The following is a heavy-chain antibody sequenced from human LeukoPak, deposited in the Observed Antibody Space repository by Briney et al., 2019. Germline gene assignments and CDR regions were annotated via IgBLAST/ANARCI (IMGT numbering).Heavy chain of an antibody. J-gene: IGHJ4*02. V-gene: IGHV3-21*01. CDR3: ARDRHSNSWYYPFDY. CDR2: ISSSSSYI. Sequence: YPGGSLRLSCAASGFTFSSYSMNWVRQAPGKGLEWVSSISSSSSYIYYADSVKGRFTISRDNSKNTLYLQMNSLRAEDTAVYYCARDRHSNSWYYPFDYWGQGTLVTVSS. CDR1: GFTFSSYS. D-gene: IGHD6-13*01.